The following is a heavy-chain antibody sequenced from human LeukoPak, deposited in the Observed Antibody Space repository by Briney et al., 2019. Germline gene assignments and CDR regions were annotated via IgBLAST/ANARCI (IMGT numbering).Heavy chain of an antibody. J-gene: IGHJ4*02. D-gene: IGHD4-23*01. CDR3: ARDPTTVVTPSFFDY. Sequence: PGRSLRLSCAASGFTFSTYAMHWVRQAPGKGLEWVAVISYDGSNKYYADSVKGRFTISRDNSKDTLCLQMDSLRAEDTAVYYCARDPTTVVTPSFFDYWGQGTLVTVSS. CDR2: ISYDGSNK. V-gene: IGHV3-30*04. CDR1: GFTFSTYA.